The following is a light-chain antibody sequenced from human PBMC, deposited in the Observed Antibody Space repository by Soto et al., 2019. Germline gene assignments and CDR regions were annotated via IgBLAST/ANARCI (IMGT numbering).Light chain of an antibody. V-gene: IGLV2-8*01. Sequence: QSALTQPPAASGSPGQSVTISCTGTSSDVGGSNYIAWYQHHPGKAPKLIIYEVNRRPSGVPDRFSGSKSGNTASLTVSGLQAADEADSYCTSYAGRKNRAVFGSGTKLTVL. CDR1: SSDVGGSNY. J-gene: IGLJ1*01. CDR2: EVN. CDR3: TSYAGRKNRAV.